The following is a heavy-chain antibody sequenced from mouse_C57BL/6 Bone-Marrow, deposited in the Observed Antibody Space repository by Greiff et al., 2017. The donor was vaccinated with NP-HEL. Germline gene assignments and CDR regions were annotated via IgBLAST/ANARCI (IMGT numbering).Heavy chain of an antibody. CDR2: IYPGDGDT. D-gene: IGHD3-2*02. J-gene: IGHJ2*01. CDR3: ARKGGSSGHYFDY. V-gene: IGHV1-82*01. Sequence: VQLQQSGPELVKPGASVKISCKASGYAFSSSWMNWVKQRPGKGLEWIGRIYPGDGDTNYNGKFKGKATLTADKSSSTAYMQLSSLTSEDSAVYFCARKGGSSGHYFDYWGQGTTLTVSS. CDR1: GYAFSSSW.